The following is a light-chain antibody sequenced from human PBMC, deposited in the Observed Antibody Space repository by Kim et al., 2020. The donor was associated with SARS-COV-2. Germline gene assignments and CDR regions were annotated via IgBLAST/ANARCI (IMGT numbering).Light chain of an antibody. CDR1: SSDVGSYNY. J-gene: IGLJ2*01. CDR3: SSYTSSSSRV. Sequence: QSITISCTGTSSDVGSYNYVSWFQQHPGKAPQLIIYDVSKRPSEVSNRFSGSKSANTASLTISGLQAEDEADYYCSSYTSSSSRVFGGGTQLTVL. CDR2: DVS. V-gene: IGLV2-14*03.